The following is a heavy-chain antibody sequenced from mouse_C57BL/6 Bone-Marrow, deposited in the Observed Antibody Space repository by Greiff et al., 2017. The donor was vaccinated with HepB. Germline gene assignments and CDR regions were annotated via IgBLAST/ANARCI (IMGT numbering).Heavy chain of an antibody. CDR3: TRGIYDGYYVGTWFAY. J-gene: IGHJ3*01. D-gene: IGHD2-3*01. CDR1: GFTFSSYA. V-gene: IGHV5-9-1*02. CDR2: ISSGGDYI. Sequence: EVQVVESGEGLVKPGGSLKLSCAASGFTFSSYAMSWVRQTPEKRLEWVAYISSGGDYIYYADTVKGRFTISRDNARNTLYLQMSSLKSEDTAMYYCTRGIYDGYYVGTWFAYWGQGTLVTVSA.